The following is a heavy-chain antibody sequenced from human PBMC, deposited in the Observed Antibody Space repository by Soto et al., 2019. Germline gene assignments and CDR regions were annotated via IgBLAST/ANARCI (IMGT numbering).Heavy chain of an antibody. CDR2: ISYGGIT. J-gene: IGHJ3*01. V-gene: IGHV4-31*03. CDR1: GTSIRHDNFY. D-gene: IGHD3-22*01. CDR3: ASDLDGVVNGRGALAV. Sequence: QVRLQESVQGLVRPSQTLSLICTVSGTSIRHDNFYWSFLRQRPGTGLEWLGYISYGGITFYNPSLESRLVMSVDPSNNKFSLNLKSVTAADTAMYYCASDLDGVVNGRGALAVWGPGTLVTVSS.